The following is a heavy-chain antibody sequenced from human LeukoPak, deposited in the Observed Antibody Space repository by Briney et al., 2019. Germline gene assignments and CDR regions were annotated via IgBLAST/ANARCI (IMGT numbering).Heavy chain of an antibody. CDR2: ISGSGGST. V-gene: IGHV3-23*01. J-gene: IGHJ4*02. D-gene: IGHD5-18*01. CDR3: ARELNGYGYYFFDY. CDR1: GFTFSSYA. Sequence: GGSLRLSCAASGFTFSSYAMSWVRQAPGKGLEWVSAISGSGGSTYYADSVKGRFTISRDNSKNTLYLQMNSLGAEDTAVYYCARELNGYGYYFFDYWGPGTLVTVSS.